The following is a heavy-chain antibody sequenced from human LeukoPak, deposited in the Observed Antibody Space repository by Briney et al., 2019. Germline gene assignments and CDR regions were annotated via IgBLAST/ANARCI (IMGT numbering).Heavy chain of an antibody. D-gene: IGHD3-3*01. CDR2: IDASGNP. V-gene: IGHV4-31*03. CDR3: ARGTVINDFWSGYYGISWSDP. CDR1: GGSITSGGYY. J-gene: IGHJ5*02. Sequence: SQTLSLTCSVSGGSITSGGYYWSWIRQHPGKGLEWIGYIDASGNPYYNPSLKSRVTISVDTSKNQFSLKLSSVTAADTAVYYCARGTVINDFWSGYYGISWSDPWGQGTLVTVSS.